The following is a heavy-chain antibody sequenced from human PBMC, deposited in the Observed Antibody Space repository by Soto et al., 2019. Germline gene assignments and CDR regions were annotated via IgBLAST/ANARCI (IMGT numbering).Heavy chain of an antibody. J-gene: IGHJ3*02. D-gene: IGHD2-15*01. V-gene: IGHV1-69*02. CDR3: AAGYCSGGSCYPRDAFDI. Sequence: QVPLVQSGAEVKKPGSSVKVSCKASGGTFSSYTISWVRQAPGQGLEWMGRIIPILGIANYAQKFQGRVTITADKSTSTAYMELSSLRSEDTAVYYCAAGYCSGGSCYPRDAFDIWGQGTMVTVSS. CDR1: GGTFSSYT. CDR2: IIPILGIA.